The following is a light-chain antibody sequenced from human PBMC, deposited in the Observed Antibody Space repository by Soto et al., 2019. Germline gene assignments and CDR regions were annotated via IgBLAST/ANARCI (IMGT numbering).Light chain of an antibody. J-gene: IGKJ1*01. CDR1: QSISSY. CDR2: AAS. CDR3: QQSDSTPRT. V-gene: IGKV1-39*01. Sequence: DIQMTQSPSSLCASVGDSVTITCRASQSISSYLNWYQQKPGKAPKLLIYAASSLQTGVPSRFSGSGSGTDLSLTTSSLQPEDFSTYYCQQSDSTPRTFGQGTKVDI.